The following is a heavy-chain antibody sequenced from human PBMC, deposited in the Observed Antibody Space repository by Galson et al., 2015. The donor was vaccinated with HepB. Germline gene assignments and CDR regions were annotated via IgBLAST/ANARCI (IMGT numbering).Heavy chain of an antibody. CDR1: GASISSGGYF. V-gene: IGHV4-31*01. CDR2: ISYSGST. Sequence: TLSLTCSVSGASISSGGYFWSRIRQHPGTGLEWIGYISYSGSTSYNPSLKSQISISADTSKNQFSLKVRSVTAADTAVYYCHVGLAELLLPPSYIDYWGQGTLVTVSS. CDR3: HVGLAELLLPPSYIDY. J-gene: IGHJ4*02. D-gene: IGHD3-10*01.